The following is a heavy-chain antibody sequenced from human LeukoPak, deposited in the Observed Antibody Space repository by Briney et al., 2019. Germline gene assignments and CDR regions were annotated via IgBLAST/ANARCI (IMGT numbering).Heavy chain of an antibody. CDR3: AREGEAAAGHYFDY. V-gene: IGHV4-31*03. CDR2: IYYSGST. J-gene: IGHJ4*02. Sequence: ASETLSLTCTVSGGSISSGGYYWSWIRQHPGKGLQWIGYIYYSGSTYYNPSLKSRVTISVDTSKNQFSLKLSSVTAADTAVYYCAREGEAAAGHYFDYWGQGTLVTVSS. CDR1: GGSISSGGYY. D-gene: IGHD6-13*01.